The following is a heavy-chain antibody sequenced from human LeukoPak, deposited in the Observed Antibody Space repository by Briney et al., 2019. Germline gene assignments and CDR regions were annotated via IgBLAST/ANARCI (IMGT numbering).Heavy chain of an antibody. Sequence: GGSLRLSCAASGFTVSSNYMSWVRQAPGKGLEWVSVIYSGGSTYYADSVKGRFSISRDNSKNTLYLQMNSLRTEDTAVYYCARDKEWLRLLDYWGQGTLVTVSS. CDR2: IYSGGST. CDR1: GFTVSSNY. CDR3: ARDKEWLRLLDY. V-gene: IGHV3-66*02. J-gene: IGHJ4*02. D-gene: IGHD5-12*01.